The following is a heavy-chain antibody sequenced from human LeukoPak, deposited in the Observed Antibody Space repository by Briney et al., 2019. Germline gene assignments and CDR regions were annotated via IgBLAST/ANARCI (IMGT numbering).Heavy chain of an antibody. V-gene: IGHV1-46*01. CDR1: GYTFTSYY. CDR3: ARGRSLLGVPAANIPFDY. CDR2: INPSGGST. J-gene: IGHJ4*02. D-gene: IGHD2-2*01. Sequence: ASVKVSCKASGYTFTSYYMHWVRQAPGQGLEWMGIINPSGGSTSYAQKFQGRVTMTRDASTSTVYMELSSLRSEDTAVYYCARGRSLLGVPAANIPFDYWGQGTLVTVSS.